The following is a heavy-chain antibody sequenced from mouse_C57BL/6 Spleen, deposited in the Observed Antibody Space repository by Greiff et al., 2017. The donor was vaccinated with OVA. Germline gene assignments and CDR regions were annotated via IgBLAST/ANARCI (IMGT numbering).Heavy chain of an antibody. Sequence: VQLQQSGAELVRPGASVKLSCTASGFNIKDYYMHWVKQRPEQGLEWIGRIDPEDGDTEYAPKFQGKATMTADTSSNTAYLQLSSLTSEDTAVYYCTFTTVPLYYFDYWGQGTTLTVSS. CDR2: IDPEDGDT. J-gene: IGHJ2*01. D-gene: IGHD1-1*01. CDR1: GFNIKDYY. V-gene: IGHV14-1*01. CDR3: TFTTVPLYYFDY.